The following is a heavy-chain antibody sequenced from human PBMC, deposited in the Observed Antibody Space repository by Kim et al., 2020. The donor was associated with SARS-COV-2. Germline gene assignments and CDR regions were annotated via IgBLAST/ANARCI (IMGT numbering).Heavy chain of an antibody. J-gene: IGHJ6*02. CDR1: GFTFSSYS. CDR3: ARDSYQLLGYYYYYGMDV. D-gene: IGHD2-2*01. CDR2: ISSSSSTI. Sequence: GGSLRLSCAASGFTFSSYSMNWVRQAPGKGLEWVSYISSSSSTIYYADSVKGRFTISRDNAKNSLYLQMNSLRDEDTAVYYCARDSYQLLGYYYYYGMDVWGQGTTVTVSS. V-gene: IGHV3-48*02.